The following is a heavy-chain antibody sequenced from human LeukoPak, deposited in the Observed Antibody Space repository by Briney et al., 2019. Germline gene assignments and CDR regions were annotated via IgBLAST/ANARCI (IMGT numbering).Heavy chain of an antibody. D-gene: IGHD3-22*01. CDR3: ARGYYYDSGGYDAFDI. CDR1: GNSFINYG. V-gene: IGHV1-18*01. Sequence: ASVKVSCKTSGNSFINYGISWVRQAPGQGLEWMGWISAYNGNKKYVQKFQGRVSMTTDTSTSTAYMELRSLGSDDTAVCYCARGYYYDSGGYDAFDIWGQGTVVTVSS. J-gene: IGHJ3*02. CDR2: ISAYNGNK.